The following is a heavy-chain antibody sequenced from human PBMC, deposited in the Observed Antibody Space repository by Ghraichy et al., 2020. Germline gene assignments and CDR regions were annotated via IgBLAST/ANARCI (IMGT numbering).Heavy chain of an antibody. D-gene: IGHD3-10*01. Sequence: SGPTLVKPTQTLTLTCTFSGFSLSTSGMGVGWIRQPPGKALEWLALIYWDDDKRYRPSLKNRLTVTKDTSKNQVVLTMTNMDPVDTATYYCAHHYYYGSGSYKYNWFDPWGQGTLVTVSS. J-gene: IGHJ5*02. CDR3: AHHYYYGSGSYKYNWFDP. CDR2: IYWDDDK. CDR1: GFSLSTSGMG. V-gene: IGHV2-5*02.